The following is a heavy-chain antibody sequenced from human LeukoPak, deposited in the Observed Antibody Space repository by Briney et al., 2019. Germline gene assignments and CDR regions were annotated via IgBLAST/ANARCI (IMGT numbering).Heavy chain of an antibody. Sequence: GASVKVSCKASGYTFTGYYMHWVRQAPGQGLEWMGWINPNSGGTNYAQKFQGRVTMTRDTSIRTAYMELSRLRSDDTAVYYCARLDFWSGYSYYYYGMDVWGQGTTVTVSS. J-gene: IGHJ6*02. D-gene: IGHD3-3*01. CDR2: INPNSGGT. CDR1: GYTFTGYY. CDR3: ARLDFWSGYSYYYYGMDV. V-gene: IGHV1-2*02.